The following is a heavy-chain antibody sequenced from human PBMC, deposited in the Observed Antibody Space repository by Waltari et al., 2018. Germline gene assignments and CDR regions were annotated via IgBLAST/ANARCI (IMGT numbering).Heavy chain of an antibody. V-gene: IGHV3-74*01. CDR3: ARKAGSGYPYGPFYYDN. CDR2: INVDGGYI. CDR1: GFRFGDYW. Sequence: EVHLAESGGGVVQPGGSLRLSCTGSGFRFGDYWVLWVRQAPGKGLEWVSRINVDGGYISYGDSVKGRFTISRDNAKNTVFLQLNSLRADDTAVYFCARKAGSGYPYGPFYYDNWGQGTLVTVSS. J-gene: IGHJ4*02. D-gene: IGHD5-12*01.